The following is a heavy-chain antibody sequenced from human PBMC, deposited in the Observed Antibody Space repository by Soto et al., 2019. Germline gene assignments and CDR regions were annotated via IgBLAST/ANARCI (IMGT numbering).Heavy chain of an antibody. CDR3: AKPPVSSGYAGIPFDY. J-gene: IGHJ4*02. V-gene: IGHV3-23*01. Sequence: PGGSLRLSCAASGFTFSSYAMSWVRQAPGKGLEWVSAISGSGGSTYYADSVKGRFTISRDNSKNTLYLQMNSLRAEDTAVYYCAKPPVSSGYAGIPFDYWGQGTLVTVSS. D-gene: IGHD5-12*01. CDR1: GFTFSSYA. CDR2: ISGSGGST.